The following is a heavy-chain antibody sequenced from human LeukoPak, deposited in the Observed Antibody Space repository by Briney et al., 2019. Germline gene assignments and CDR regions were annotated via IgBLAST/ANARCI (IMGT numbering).Heavy chain of an antibody. D-gene: IGHD6-19*01. J-gene: IGHJ6*02. CDR2: ISPSSNYI. CDR1: GFTFSSYS. V-gene: IGHV3-21*04. Sequence: GGSLRLSCAASGFTFSSYSMNWVRQAPGKGLEWVSSISPSSNYIYYADSVKGRFTISRDNSENSLFLQMNSLRSGDTALYYCAKDREPQAGRGWYGGYYCYGMDVWGQGTTVTVSS. CDR3: AKDREPQAGRGWYGGYYCYGMDV.